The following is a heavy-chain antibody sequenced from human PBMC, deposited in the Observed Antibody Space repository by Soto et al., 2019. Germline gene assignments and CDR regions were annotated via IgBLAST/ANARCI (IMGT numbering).Heavy chain of an antibody. J-gene: IGHJ6*02. D-gene: IGHD3-22*01. Sequence: SETLSLTCTVSGGSISSSANNYFWTWIRQSPGKGLEWIGHIYYSGTTNYNPSLKSRVTISADMSKNQFSLKLSSVTAADTAVYYCARKGPMRYNYYGMDAWGQGTTVTVSS. CDR1: GGSISSSANNYF. V-gene: IGHV4-61*01. CDR2: IYYSGTT. CDR3: ARKGPMRYNYYGMDA.